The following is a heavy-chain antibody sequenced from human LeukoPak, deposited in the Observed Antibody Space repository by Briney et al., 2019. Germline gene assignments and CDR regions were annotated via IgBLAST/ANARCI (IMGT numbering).Heavy chain of an antibody. CDR1: GGSISSSSYY. D-gene: IGHD6-13*01. V-gene: IGHV4-39*07. CDR2: IYYSGST. Sequence: SETLALTCTVSGGSISSSSYYWGWIRQPPGKGLEWIGSIYYSGSTYYNPSLKSRVTISVDTSKNQFSPKLSSVTAADTAVHYCARDRRIAQGGMDVWGQGTTVTVSS. J-gene: IGHJ6*02. CDR3: ARDRRIAQGGMDV.